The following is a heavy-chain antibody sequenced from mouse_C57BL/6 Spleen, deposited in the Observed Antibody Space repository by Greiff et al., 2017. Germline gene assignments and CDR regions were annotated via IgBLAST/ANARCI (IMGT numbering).Heavy chain of an antibody. D-gene: IGHD2-3*01. CDR2: ISYSGST. J-gene: IGHJ3*01. CDR1: GYSITSGYD. Sequence: VQLKESGPGMVKPSQSLSLTCTVTGYSITSGYDWHWIRHFPGNKLEWMGHISYSGSTNSNPSLKSRISITHDPSKNHFFLKLNSVTTEDTATYYCARGGDYYGGYYVWFGYWGQGTLVTVSA. V-gene: IGHV3-1*01. CDR3: ARGGDYYGGYYVWFGY.